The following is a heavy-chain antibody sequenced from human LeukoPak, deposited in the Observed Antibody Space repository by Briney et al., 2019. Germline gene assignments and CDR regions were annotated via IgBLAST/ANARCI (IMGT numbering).Heavy chain of an antibody. J-gene: IGHJ4*02. Sequence: PGGSLRLSCAASGFTFTAYLIHWVRQAPGKGLEWVAAMSSDGNAMFYADSVKGRFTISRDNSKNTLYLQMNSLRAGDTAVYYCVRESEYYFDHSASFDYWGQGTLVTVSS. D-gene: IGHD3-22*01. CDR1: GFTFTAYL. CDR2: MSSDGNAM. CDR3: VRESEYYFDHSASFDY. V-gene: IGHV3-30-3*01.